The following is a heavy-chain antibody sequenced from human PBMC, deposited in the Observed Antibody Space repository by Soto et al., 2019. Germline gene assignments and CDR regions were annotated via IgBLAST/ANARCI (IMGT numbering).Heavy chain of an antibody. CDR3: ARVRYCSGGSCYPRFDP. CDR2: IYYSGST. J-gene: IGHJ5*02. CDR1: GGSISSGGYY. D-gene: IGHD2-15*01. V-gene: IGHV4-31*02. Sequence: QVQLQESGPGLVKPSQTLSLTWTVSGGSISSGGYYWSWIRQHPGKGLEWIGYIYYSGSTYYNPSLKSRVTISVDTSKNQFSLKLSSVTAADTAVYYCARVRYCSGGSCYPRFDPWGQGTLVTVSS.